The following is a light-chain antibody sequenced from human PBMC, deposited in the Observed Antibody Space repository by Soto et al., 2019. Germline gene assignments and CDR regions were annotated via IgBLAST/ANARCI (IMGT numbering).Light chain of an antibody. J-gene: IGKJ5*01. V-gene: IGKV3-15*01. CDR3: QQYHHWPPIT. CDR2: RAS. Sequence: PGAGATLSCRASQSVGSNLVWYQQKPGQAPRLLIFRASTRATGIPPRFSGSGSGTEFTLTISSLQSEDIAVYYCQQYHHWPPITFGQGTRLEIK. CDR1: QSVGSN.